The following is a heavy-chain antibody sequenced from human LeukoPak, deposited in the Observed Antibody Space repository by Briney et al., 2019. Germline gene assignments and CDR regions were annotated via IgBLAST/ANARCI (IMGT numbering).Heavy chain of an antibody. D-gene: IGHD5-12*01. V-gene: IGHV3-9*01. Sequence: GGSLRLSCSGSGFKFGDSAMHWVRQSPGKDLEWVAGVTYNGGNIGYADFVDGRFAISRDNARNSVYLDMNRLRPEDTALYFCSKATSGYDLDLASDAWGQGALVTVSA. CDR1: GFKFGDSA. CDR3: SKATSGYDLDLASDA. CDR2: VTYNGGNI. J-gene: IGHJ5*02.